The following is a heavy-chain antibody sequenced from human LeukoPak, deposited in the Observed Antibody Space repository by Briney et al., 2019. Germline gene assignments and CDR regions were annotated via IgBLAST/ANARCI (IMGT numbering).Heavy chain of an antibody. CDR1: GFTFDDYA. CDR3: AKDKTLYSNYDTYYYYYGMDV. J-gene: IGHJ6*02. Sequence: GGSLRLSCAASGFTFDDYAMHWVRQAPGKGLEWVSLISGDGGSTYYADSVKGRFTISRDNSKNSLYLQMNSLRTEDTALYYCAKDKTLYSNYDTYYYYYGMDVWGQGTTVTVSS. V-gene: IGHV3-43*02. CDR2: ISGDGGST. D-gene: IGHD4-11*01.